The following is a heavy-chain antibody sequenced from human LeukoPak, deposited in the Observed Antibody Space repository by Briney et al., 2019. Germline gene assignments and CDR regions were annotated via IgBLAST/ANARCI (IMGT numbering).Heavy chain of an antibody. V-gene: IGHV3-23*01. CDR1: GFTFSSYA. J-gene: IGHJ5*02. Sequence: GGSLRLSCAASGFTFSSYAMSWVRQAPGKGLEWVSAISGSGGSTYYADSVKGPFTISRDNSKNTLYLQMNSLRAEDTAVYYCAKRWDYDFWSGYPPRDWFDPWGQGTLVTVSS. D-gene: IGHD3-3*01. CDR3: AKRWDYDFWSGYPPRDWFDP. CDR2: ISGSGGST.